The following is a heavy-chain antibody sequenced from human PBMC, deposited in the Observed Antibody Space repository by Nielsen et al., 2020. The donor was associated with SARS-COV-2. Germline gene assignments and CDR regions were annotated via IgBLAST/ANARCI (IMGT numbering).Heavy chain of an antibody. J-gene: IGHJ6*02. CDR3: ARDKDVRFLEWLVPSYYYGMDV. D-gene: IGHD3-3*01. Sequence: WVRQAPGQGLEWMGIINPSGGSTSYAQKFQGRVTMTRDTSTSTVYMELSSLRSEDTAVYYCARDKDVRFLEWLVPSYYYGMDVWGQGTTVTVSS. CDR2: INPSGGST. V-gene: IGHV1-46*01.